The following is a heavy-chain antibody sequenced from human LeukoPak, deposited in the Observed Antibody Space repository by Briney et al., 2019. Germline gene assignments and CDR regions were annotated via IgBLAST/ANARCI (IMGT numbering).Heavy chain of an antibody. V-gene: IGHV1-69*05. CDR3: ARVPGRAVVGRVGYFDI. CDR1: GGAFSGYA. Sequence: ASVKVSCKASGGAFSGYAISWVRQAPGQGLEWMGGIIPIFDTANYAQKFQGRVTIGTDGSTNTAYMELSSLRSEDTAVYFCARVPGRAVVGRVGYFDIWGQGTLVTVSS. CDR2: IIPIFDTA. D-gene: IGHD6-19*01. J-gene: IGHJ4*01.